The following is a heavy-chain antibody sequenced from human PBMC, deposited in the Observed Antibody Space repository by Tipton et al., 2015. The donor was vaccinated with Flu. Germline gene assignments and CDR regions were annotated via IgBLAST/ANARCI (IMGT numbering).Heavy chain of an antibody. D-gene: IGHD5-24*01. CDR2: IRSNVYGGTT. CDR3: TRHLEMATTKGFDY. CDR1: GFTFRDYA. V-gene: IGHV3-49*04. Sequence: SLRLSCSASGFTFRDYAMGWVRQAPGKGLEWVSFIRSNVYGGTTEYAASVEGRFTISRDDSKRIAFLQMDSLKAEDTAVYYCTRHLEMATTKGFDYWGQGILVTVSS. J-gene: IGHJ4*02.